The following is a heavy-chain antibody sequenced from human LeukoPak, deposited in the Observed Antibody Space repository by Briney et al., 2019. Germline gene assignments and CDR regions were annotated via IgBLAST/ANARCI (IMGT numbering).Heavy chain of an antibody. J-gene: IGHJ5*02. CDR3: ARDRGIAAAGNQNWFDP. CDR2: IIPIFGTA. V-gene: IGHV1-69*05. Sequence: AASVKVSCKASGGTFSSYAISWVRQAPGQGLEWMGGIIPIFGTANYAQKFQGRVTITTDESTSTAYMELSSLRSEDTAVYYCARDRGIAAAGNQNWFDPWGQGTLVTVSS. D-gene: IGHD6-13*01. CDR1: GGTFSSYA.